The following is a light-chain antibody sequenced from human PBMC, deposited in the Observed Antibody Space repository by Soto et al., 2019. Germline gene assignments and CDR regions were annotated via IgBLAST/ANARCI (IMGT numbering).Light chain of an antibody. V-gene: IGKV3-20*01. J-gene: IGKJ1*01. CDR3: HQYGTSPRT. Sequence: EIVLTQSPGTLSLSPGESATLSYRASHIVSSSYLAWYQQKPGQAPRLLIYGASSRATGVPDRFSGSGSGTDFNLTISRLEPEDFAVYYCHQYGTSPRTFGQGTKVDI. CDR1: HIVSSSY. CDR2: GAS.